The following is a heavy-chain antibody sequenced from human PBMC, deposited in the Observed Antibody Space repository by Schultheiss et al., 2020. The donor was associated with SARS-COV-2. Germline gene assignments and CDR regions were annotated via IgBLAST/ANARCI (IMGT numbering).Heavy chain of an antibody. CDR2: INHSGST. CDR1: GGSITSSY. V-gene: IGHV4-34*01. Sequence: SETLSLTCTVSGGSITSSYWSWIRQPPGKGLQWIGEINHSGSTNYNPSLKSRVTISVDTSKNQFSLQLDSVTAADTAVYYCARGPVVGYSGTYLGYFQHWGQGTLVTVSS. CDR3: ARGPVVGYSGTYLGYFQH. D-gene: IGHD1-26*01. J-gene: IGHJ1*01.